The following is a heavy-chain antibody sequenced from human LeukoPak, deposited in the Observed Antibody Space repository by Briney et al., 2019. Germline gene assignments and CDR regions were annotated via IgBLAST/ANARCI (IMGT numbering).Heavy chain of an antibody. CDR3: ASANSGSVFDDAFDI. V-gene: IGHV1-2*04. CDR2: INPNSGGT. Sequence: GASVKVSCKASGGTFTNYVFTWVRQAPGQGLEWMGWINPNSGGTNYAQKFQGWVTMTRDTSISTAYMELSRLRSDDTAVYYCASANSGSVFDDAFDIWGQGTMVTVSS. J-gene: IGHJ3*02. CDR1: GGTFTNYV. D-gene: IGHD1-26*01.